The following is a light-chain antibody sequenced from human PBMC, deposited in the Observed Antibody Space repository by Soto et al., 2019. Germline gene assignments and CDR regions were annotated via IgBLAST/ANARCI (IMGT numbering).Light chain of an antibody. CDR1: QSSGGW. J-gene: IGKJ2*03. Sequence: DIQMTQSPSTLSASVGDRVTITCRASQSSGGWLAWYQQRPGKAPRLLIFDASSLESGVPSRFSGRRSGTKFTLAMSSLHPEDFATYYCQHDHSFPYSFGEGTKLEIK. CDR2: DAS. CDR3: QHDHSFPYS. V-gene: IGKV1-5*01.